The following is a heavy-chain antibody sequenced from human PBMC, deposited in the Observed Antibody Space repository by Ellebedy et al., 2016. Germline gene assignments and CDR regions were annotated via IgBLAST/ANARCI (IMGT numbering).Heavy chain of an antibody. J-gene: IGHJ6*02. CDR2: ISSSSSYI. CDR3: ARGYCSGGSCYYGMDV. V-gene: IGHV3-21*01. CDR1: GFTFSSYS. D-gene: IGHD2-15*01. Sequence: GESLKISXAASGFTFSSYSMNWVRQAPGKGLEWVSSISSSSSYIYYADSVKGRFTISRDNAKNSLYLQMNSLRAEDTAVYYCARGYCSGGSCYYGMDVWGQGTTVTVSS.